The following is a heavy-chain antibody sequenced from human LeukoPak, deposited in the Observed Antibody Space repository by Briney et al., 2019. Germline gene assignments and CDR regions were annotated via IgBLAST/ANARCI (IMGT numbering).Heavy chain of an antibody. J-gene: IGHJ4*02. CDR1: GFTFRSYA. D-gene: IGHD6-19*01. CDR2: ISGSGGST. V-gene: IGHV3-23*01. CDR3: AKRAIAVAAYYFDY. Sequence: GGSLRLSCAASGFTFRSYAMSWVRQAPGKGLEWVSAISGSGGSTYYADSVKGRFTISRDNSKNTLYLQMNSLTAEDTALYYCAKRAIAVAAYYFDYWGQGTLVTVSS.